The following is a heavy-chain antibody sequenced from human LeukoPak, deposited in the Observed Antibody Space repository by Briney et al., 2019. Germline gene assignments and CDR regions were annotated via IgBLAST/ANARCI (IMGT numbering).Heavy chain of an antibody. J-gene: IGHJ5*02. CDR3: ARVGVIISHNWFDP. V-gene: IGHV1-69*05. D-gene: IGHD3-3*01. CDR1: GGISSNFA. Sequence: SVKVSCKASGGISSNFAIHWVRQAPGQGLEWMGQITGLFATAHYAQKFQGRVTITTDESTGAVYMELSSLRSEDAAVYYCARVGVIISHNWFDPWGQGTLVTVSS. CDR2: ITGLFATA.